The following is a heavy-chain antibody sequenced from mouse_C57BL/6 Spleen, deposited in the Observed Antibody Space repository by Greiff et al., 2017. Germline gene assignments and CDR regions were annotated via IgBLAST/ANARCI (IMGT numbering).Heavy chain of an antibody. D-gene: IGHD1-1*01. Sequence: QVQLKQSGPELVKPGASVKIFCKASGYAFSSSWMNWVKQRPGKGLERIGRIYPGDGDTNYNGKFKGKATLTADKSASTAYMQLSSLTSEDSAVYFCARGTTVVANAMDYWGQGTSVTVSS. CDR1: GYAFSSSW. J-gene: IGHJ4*01. CDR3: ARGTTVVANAMDY. V-gene: IGHV1-82*01. CDR2: IYPGDGDT.